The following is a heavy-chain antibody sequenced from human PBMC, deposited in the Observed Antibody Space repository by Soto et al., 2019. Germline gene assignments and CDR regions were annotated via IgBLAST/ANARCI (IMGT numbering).Heavy chain of an antibody. D-gene: IGHD2-2*01. V-gene: IGHV3-23*01. CDR1: GFTFSSYA. CDR3: ARRRIGEDIVVVTAANWFDP. Sequence: GGSLRLSCAASGFTFSSYAMSWVRQAPGKGLEWVSAISGSGGSTHYADSVKGRFTISRDNSKNTLYLQMNSLRAEDTAVYYCARRRIGEDIVVVTAANWFDPWGQGTLVTVSS. CDR2: ISGSGGST. J-gene: IGHJ5*02.